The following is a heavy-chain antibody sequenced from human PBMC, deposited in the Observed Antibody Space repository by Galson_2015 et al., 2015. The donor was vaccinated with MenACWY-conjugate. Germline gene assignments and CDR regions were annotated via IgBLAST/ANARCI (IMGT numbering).Heavy chain of an antibody. CDR1: GFTFSSYG. V-gene: IGHV3-33*01. Sequence: LRLSCAASGFTFSSYGMHWVRQAPGKGLEWVAVIWYDGSNKYYADSVKGRFTISRDNSKNTLYLQMNSLRAEDTAVYYCARGSIAVAGNWFDPWGQGTLVTVSS. D-gene: IGHD6-19*01. CDR2: IWYDGSNK. CDR3: ARGSIAVAGNWFDP. J-gene: IGHJ5*02.